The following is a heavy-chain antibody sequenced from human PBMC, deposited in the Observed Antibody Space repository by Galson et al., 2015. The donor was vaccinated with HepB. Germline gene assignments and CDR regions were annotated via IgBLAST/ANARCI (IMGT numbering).Heavy chain of an antibody. D-gene: IGHD2-2*01. V-gene: IGHV4-39*01. CDR1: GGSISSSSYY. CDR3: ARDIVVVPAAPYYYYYGMDV. Sequence: SETLSLTCTVSGGSISSSSYYWGWIRQPPGKGLEWIGSIYYSGSTYYNPSLKSRVTISVDTSKNQFSLKLSSVTAADTAVYYCARDIVVVPAAPYYYYYGMDVWGQGTTVTVSS. CDR2: IYYSGST. J-gene: IGHJ6*02.